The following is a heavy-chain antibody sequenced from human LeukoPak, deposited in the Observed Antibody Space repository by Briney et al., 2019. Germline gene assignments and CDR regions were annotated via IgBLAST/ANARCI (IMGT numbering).Heavy chain of an antibody. J-gene: IGHJ2*01. CDR1: GYTFTSYG. CDR3: ARSSLRYFDWLPTYWYFDL. V-gene: IGHV1-18*01. Sequence: GASVKVSCKASGYTFTSYGISWVRQAPGQGLEWMGWISAYNGNTNYTQKLQGRVTMTTDTSTSTAYMELRSLRSDDTAVYYCARSSLRYFDWLPTYWYFDLWGRGTLVTVSS. D-gene: IGHD3-9*01. CDR2: ISAYNGNT.